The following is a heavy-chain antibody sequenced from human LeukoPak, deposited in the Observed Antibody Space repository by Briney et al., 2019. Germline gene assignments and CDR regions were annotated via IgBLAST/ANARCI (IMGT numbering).Heavy chain of an antibody. CDR2: IYPGDSHT. Sequence: GESLKISCKGSGYSFSNYWIGWVRQMPGKGLEWMGIIYPGDSHTSYSPSFQGQVTISADKSISTAYLQWSSLKASDTAMYYGARQIVTTIGGDYWGQGTLVTVSS. D-gene: IGHD5-12*01. CDR3: ARQIVTTIGGDY. CDR1: GYSFSNYW. V-gene: IGHV5-51*01. J-gene: IGHJ4*02.